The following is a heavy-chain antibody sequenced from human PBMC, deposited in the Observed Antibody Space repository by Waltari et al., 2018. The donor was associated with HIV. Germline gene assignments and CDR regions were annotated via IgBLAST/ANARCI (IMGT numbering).Heavy chain of an antibody. Sequence: EVQLVESGGGLVKPGRSLRLSCTASGFTFGDYAMSWFRQAPGKCPAVVGFIRRIAYMVTTEYAASVKGRFTISRYDSKSIAYLQRNSLETEDTAVYYCTSDISPHYYYYAMDVWGHGTTVTVSS. J-gene: IGHJ6*02. D-gene: IGHD1-20*01. CDR3: TSDISPHYYYYAMDV. V-gene: IGHV3-49*05. CDR2: IRRIAYMVTT. CDR1: GFTFGDYA.